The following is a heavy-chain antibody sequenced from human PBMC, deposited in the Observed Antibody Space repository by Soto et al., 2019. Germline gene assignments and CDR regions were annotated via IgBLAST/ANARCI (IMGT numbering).Heavy chain of an antibody. J-gene: IGHJ4*02. CDR3: ASLQVPGNFDY. V-gene: IGHV4-39*01. CDR1: GGSISTSNYY. Sequence: SETLSLTCNVSGGSISTSNYYWAWVRQAPGKGLEWIANIYYRGDTYYHPSLRTRLTVSVDTSKNQFSLRLTSLTAADTAMYFCASLQVPGNFDYWGQGTLVTSPQ. CDR2: IYYRGDT. D-gene: IGHD6-13*01.